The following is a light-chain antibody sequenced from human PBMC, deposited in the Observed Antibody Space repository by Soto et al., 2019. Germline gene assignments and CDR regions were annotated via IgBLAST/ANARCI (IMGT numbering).Light chain of an antibody. CDR3: QSYDSLNGVI. Sequence: QAVLTQPPSVSGAPGQRVTISCTGSSSNIGAGYDVHWYQQLPGTAPKLLIYGNSNRPSGVRDRFSGSKSGTSASLAITGLQAEDEANYYCQSYDSLNGVIFCGGTKLTVL. V-gene: IGLV1-40*01. CDR1: SSNIGAGYD. CDR2: GNS. J-gene: IGLJ2*01.